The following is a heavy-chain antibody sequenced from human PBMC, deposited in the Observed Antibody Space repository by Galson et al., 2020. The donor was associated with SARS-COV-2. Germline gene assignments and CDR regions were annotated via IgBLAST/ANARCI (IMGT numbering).Heavy chain of an antibody. CDR1: GGSFSDYY. CDR3: ARGTRDITMIWVVMSAVSCDFDP. D-gene: IGHD3-22*01. V-gene: IGHV4-34*01. J-gene: IGHJ5*02. Sequence: SQASETLSLTCAVYGGSFSDYYWSWIRQSPGRGLEWIGEITHSGSTSYNPSLKSRVTISVDTSKNQFSLKMRSVTAADTAVYYCARGTRDITMIWVVMSAVSCDFDPGGQGTLVTVAS. CDR2: ITHSGST.